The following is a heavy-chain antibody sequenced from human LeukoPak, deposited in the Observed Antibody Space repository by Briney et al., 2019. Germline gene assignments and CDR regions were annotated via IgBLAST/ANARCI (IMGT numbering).Heavy chain of an antibody. CDR1: GQSLTGYF. CDR3: ARLGLHGSGTYYFFDY. D-gene: IGHD3-10*01. CDR2: IDPNTGDT. J-gene: IGHJ4*02. V-gene: IGHV1-2*06. Sequence: ASVKVSCKASGQSLTGYFIHWVRQAPGQGLEWLGRIDPNTGDTIYAQNFQARVTVTSATSISTAYMELSRLTSDDTAVYFCARLGLHGSGTYYFFDYWGQGTLVTVSS.